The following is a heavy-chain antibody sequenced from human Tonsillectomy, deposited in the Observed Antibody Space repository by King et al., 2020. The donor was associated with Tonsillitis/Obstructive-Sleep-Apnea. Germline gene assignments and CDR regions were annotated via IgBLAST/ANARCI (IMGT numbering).Heavy chain of an antibody. D-gene: IGHD2-2*01. CDR2: ISFDGSNR. J-gene: IGHJ6*02. V-gene: IGHV3-30*18. CDR3: AKNPEVPAATHYYYYYGMDV. CDR1: GFTFSSYG. Sequence: VQLVESGGGVVQPGRSLRLSCAASGFTFSSYGMHWVRQAPGKGLEWVAFISFDGSNRYYADSVKGRFTISRDNFKNTLHLQMSSLRAEDTALYYCAKNPEVPAATHYYYYYGMDVWGQGTTVTVSS.